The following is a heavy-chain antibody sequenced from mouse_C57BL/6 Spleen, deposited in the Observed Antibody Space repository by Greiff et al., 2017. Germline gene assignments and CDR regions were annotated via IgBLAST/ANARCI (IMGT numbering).Heavy chain of an antibody. CDR3: TRIYDGYYGFAY. J-gene: IGHJ3*01. CDR1: GYTFTDYE. V-gene: IGHV1-15*01. D-gene: IGHD2-3*01. CDR2: IDPETGGT. Sequence: VQLQQSGAELVRPGASVTLSCKASGYTFTDYEMHWVKQTPVHGLEWIGAIDPETGGTAYNQKFKGKAILTADKSSSPAYMELRSLTSEDSAVYYCTRIYDGYYGFAYWGQGTLVTVSA.